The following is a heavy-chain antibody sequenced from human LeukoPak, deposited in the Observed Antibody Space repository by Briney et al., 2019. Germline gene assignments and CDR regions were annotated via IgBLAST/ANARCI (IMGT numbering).Heavy chain of an antibody. CDR3: ARYDNWNSGWFDP. V-gene: IGHV4-59*01. CDR1: GGSISSYY. Sequence: PSETLSLTCTVSGGSISSYYWSWIRQPPGKGLEWIGYIYYSGSTNYNPSLKSRVTISVDTSKNQFSLKLSSVTAADTAVYYCARYDNWNSGWFDPWGQGTLVTVSS. J-gene: IGHJ5*02. CDR2: IYYSGST. D-gene: IGHD1-7*01.